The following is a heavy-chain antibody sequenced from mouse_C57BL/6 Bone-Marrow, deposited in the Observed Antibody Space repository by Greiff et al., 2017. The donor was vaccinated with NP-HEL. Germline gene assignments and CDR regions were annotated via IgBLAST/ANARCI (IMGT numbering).Heavy chain of an antibody. Sequence: VQLQQPGAELVKPGASVKLSCKASGYTFTSYWMQWVKQRPGQGLEWIGEIDPSDSYTNYNQKFKGKATLTVDTSSSTAYMQLSSLTSADSAVYYCARSEYYVLDFDYWGQGTTLTVSS. CDR1: GYTFTSYW. D-gene: IGHD1-1*01. CDR3: ARSEYYVLDFDY. V-gene: IGHV1-50*01. CDR2: IDPSDSYT. J-gene: IGHJ2*01.